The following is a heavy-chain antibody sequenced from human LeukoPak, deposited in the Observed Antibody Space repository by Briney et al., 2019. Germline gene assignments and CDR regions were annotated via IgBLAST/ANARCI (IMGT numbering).Heavy chain of an antibody. D-gene: IGHD3-22*01. CDR3: ARDAHYYDSSGYY. CDR2: IKQDGSEK. V-gene: IGHV3-7*01. J-gene: IGHJ4*02. CDR1: GFTFGSYW. Sequence: GGSLRLSCAASGFTFGSYWMSWVRQAPGKGLEWVANIKQDGSEKYYVDSVKGRFTISRDNAKNSLYLQMNSLRAEDTAVYYCARDAHYYDSSGYYWGQGTLVTVSS.